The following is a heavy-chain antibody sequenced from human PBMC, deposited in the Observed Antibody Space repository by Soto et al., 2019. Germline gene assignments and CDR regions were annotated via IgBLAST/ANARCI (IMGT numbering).Heavy chain of an antibody. V-gene: IGHV1-18*04. J-gene: IGHJ4*02. D-gene: IGHD3-16*01. CDR1: GYTFTSYY. Sequence: ASVKVSCKASGYTFTSYYMHWVRQAPGQGLEWMGWISAYNGDTNYAQKLQGRVTMTTDTSTSTAYMELRSLRSDDTAVYYCARGGKYDYVWVWGQGTLVTVSS. CDR2: ISAYNGDT. CDR3: ARGGKYDYVWV.